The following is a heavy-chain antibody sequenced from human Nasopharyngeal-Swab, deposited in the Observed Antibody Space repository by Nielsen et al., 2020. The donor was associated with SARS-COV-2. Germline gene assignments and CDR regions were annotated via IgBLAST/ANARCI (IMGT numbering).Heavy chain of an antibody. CDR3: ARIKLDDGGYYGMDV. J-gene: IGHJ6*02. D-gene: IGHD1-1*01. CDR1: GGSFSGYY. CDR2: INHSGST. V-gene: IGHV4-34*01. Sequence: SETLSLTCAVYGGSFSGYYWSWIRQPPGKGLEWIGEINHSGSTNYNPSLKSRVTTSVDTSKNQFSLKLRSVTAADTAVYYCARIKLDDGGYYGMDVWGQGTTVTVSS.